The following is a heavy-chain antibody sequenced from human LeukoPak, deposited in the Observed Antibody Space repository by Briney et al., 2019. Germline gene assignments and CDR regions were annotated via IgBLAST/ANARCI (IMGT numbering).Heavy chain of an antibody. CDR1: GYTFTGYY. J-gene: IGHJ5*02. CDR3: ARDGSDIVVVVAATPWFDP. V-gene: IGHV1-18*04. CDR2: ISAYNGNT. D-gene: IGHD2-15*01. Sequence: GASVKVSCKASGYTFTGYYMHWVRQAPGQGLEWMGWISAYNGNTNYAQKLQGRVTMTTDTSTSTAYMELRSLRSDDTAVYYCARDGSDIVVVVAATPWFDPWGQGTLVTVSS.